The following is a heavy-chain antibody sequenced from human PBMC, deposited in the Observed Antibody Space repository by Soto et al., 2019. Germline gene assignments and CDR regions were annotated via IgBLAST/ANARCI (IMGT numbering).Heavy chain of an antibody. Sequence: SVKVSCKASGGTLSSYAISWVRQAPGQGLEWMGGIIPIFGTANYAQKFQGRVTITADESTSTAYMELSSLRSEDTAVYYCARELHYGSGSYYKGSYYYGMDVWGQGTTVTV. V-gene: IGHV1-69*13. D-gene: IGHD3-10*01. CDR3: ARELHYGSGSYYKGSYYYGMDV. CDR1: GGTLSSYA. J-gene: IGHJ6*02. CDR2: IIPIFGTA.